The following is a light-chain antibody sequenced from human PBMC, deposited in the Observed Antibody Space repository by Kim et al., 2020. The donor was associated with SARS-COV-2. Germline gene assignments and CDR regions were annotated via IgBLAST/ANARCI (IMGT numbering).Light chain of an antibody. V-gene: IGLV2-14*01. CDR2: DVS. Sequence: QSALTQPASVSGSPGQSITISCTGTSSDVGGYNYFSWYQQHPDKAPKLMIYDVSKRPSGVSNRFSGSKSGNTASLTISGLQAEDEADYYCSSYTSSSTYVFGTGTKVTVL. J-gene: IGLJ1*01. CDR3: SSYTSSSTYV. CDR1: SSDVGGYNY.